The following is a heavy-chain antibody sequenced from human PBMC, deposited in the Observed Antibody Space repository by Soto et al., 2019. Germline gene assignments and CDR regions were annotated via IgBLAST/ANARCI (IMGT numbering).Heavy chain of an antibody. D-gene: IGHD2-15*01. Sequence: QVQLVESGGGVVQPGRSLRLSCAASGFSFSTYVMHWVRQAPGKGLEWLAVTSFDGNNKYYADSVKGRFTISRDNSKNKLYLKMKSLRTEDTAVYYCAKDWGIYCSGRTCYVFESWGQGTLVTVSS. CDR2: TSFDGNNK. J-gene: IGHJ4*02. CDR3: AKDWGIYCSGRTCYVFES. CDR1: GFSFSTYV. V-gene: IGHV3-30*18.